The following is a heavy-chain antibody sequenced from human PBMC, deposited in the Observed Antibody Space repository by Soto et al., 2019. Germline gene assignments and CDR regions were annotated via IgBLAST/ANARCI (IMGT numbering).Heavy chain of an antibody. Sequence: QVQLQESGPGLVKPSGTLSLTCAVSGVPISSSNWWSWVRQPPGKGLEWTGEIYHSGSTNYNPSLKSRGNIPVHKPKKQFSLKLSSVTAADTAVYYCARGKTIAAAGPYYYYYGMDVWGQGTTVTVSS. CDR1: GVPISSSNW. CDR2: IYHSGST. CDR3: ARGKTIAAAGPYYYYYGMDV. V-gene: IGHV4-4*02. J-gene: IGHJ6*02. D-gene: IGHD6-13*01.